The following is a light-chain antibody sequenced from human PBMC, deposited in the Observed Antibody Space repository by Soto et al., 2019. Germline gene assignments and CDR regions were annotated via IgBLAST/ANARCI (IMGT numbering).Light chain of an antibody. CDR3: AAWDDSLNTYV. J-gene: IGLJ1*01. V-gene: IGLV1-44*01. Sequence: QSVLTQPPSVSGAPGQRVTISCTGSSSNIGAGYDVHWYQQLPGTAPQLLIYSNDLRPLGVPDRLSGSNPGTTASLAISGLQPEDEADYFCAAWDDSLNTYVFGSGTKVTVL. CDR2: SND. CDR1: SSNIGAGYD.